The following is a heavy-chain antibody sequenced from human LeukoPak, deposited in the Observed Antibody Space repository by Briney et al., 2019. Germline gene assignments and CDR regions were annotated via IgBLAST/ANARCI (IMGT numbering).Heavy chain of an antibody. CDR1: GGSISSSSFY. J-gene: IGHJ4*02. Sequence: SETLSLTCTVSGGSISSSSFYWDWIRQPPGKGLEWIGSVYYSGSTYYNPSLKSRLTISVDTSKNQFSLKLSSLTAADTAVYYCPRQADGSAFLVPFDYWGQGSLVTVSS. CDR2: VYYSGST. D-gene: IGHD2-15*01. V-gene: IGHV4-39*01. CDR3: PRQADGSAFLVPFDY.